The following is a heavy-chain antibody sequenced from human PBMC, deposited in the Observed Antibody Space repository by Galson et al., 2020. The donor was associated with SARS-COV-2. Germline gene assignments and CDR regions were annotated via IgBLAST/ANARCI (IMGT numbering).Heavy chain of an antibody. CDR3: AREDYYYGSGSPQPYYYYGMDV. CDR1: GYTFTSYY. CDR2: INPSGGST. V-gene: IGHV1-46*01. J-gene: IGHJ6*02. Sequence: ASVKVSCKASGYTFTSYYMHWVRQAPGQGLEWMGIINPSGGSTSYAQKFQGRVTMTRDTSTSTVYMELSSLRSEDTAVYYCAREDYYYGSGSPQPYYYYGMDVWGQGTTVTVSS. D-gene: IGHD3-10*01.